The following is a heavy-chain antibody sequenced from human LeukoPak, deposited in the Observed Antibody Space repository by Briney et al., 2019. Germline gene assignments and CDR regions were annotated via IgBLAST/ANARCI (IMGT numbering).Heavy chain of an antibody. V-gene: IGHV3-23*01. CDR3: AKWGDYDVLTGYYVSDY. Sequence: GGSLRLSCAASGFTFSNYAMSWVRQAPGKGLEWVSAITGSSGNTYYADSVKGRFTISRDNSKNTVFPQMNSLRAEDTAVYYCAKWGDYDVLTGYYVSDYWGQGTLVTVSS. D-gene: IGHD3-9*01. CDR2: ITGSSGNT. CDR1: GFTFSNYA. J-gene: IGHJ4*02.